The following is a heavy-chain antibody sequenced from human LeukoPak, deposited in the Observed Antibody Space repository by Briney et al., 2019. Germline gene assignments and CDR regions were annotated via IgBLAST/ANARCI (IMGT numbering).Heavy chain of an antibody. V-gene: IGHV4-38-2*02. Sequence: SETLSLTCTVSGYSISSGYYWGWIRQPPGKGLEWIGSIYHSGSTYYNPSLKSRVTISVDTSKNQFSLKLSSVTAADTAVYYCARVRRSYIVVVPAARLRQYYFDYWGQGTLVTVSS. CDR3: ARVRRSYIVVVPAARLRQYYFDY. CDR1: GYSISSGYY. D-gene: IGHD2-2*01. J-gene: IGHJ4*02. CDR2: IYHSGST.